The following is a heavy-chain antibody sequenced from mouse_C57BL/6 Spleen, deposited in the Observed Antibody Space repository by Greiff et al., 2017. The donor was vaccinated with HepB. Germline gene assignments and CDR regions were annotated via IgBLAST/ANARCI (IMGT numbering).Heavy chain of an antibody. Sequence: DVHLVESGGGLVKPGGSLKLSCAASGFTFSSYAMSWVRQTPEKRLEWVATISDGGSYTYYPDNVKGRFTISRDNAKNNLYLQMSHLKSEDTAMYYCARDTSSPHYYAMDYWGQGTSVTVSS. CDR3: ARDTSSPHYYAMDY. D-gene: IGHD1-1*01. CDR1: GFTFSSYA. V-gene: IGHV5-4*01. CDR2: ISDGGSYT. J-gene: IGHJ4*01.